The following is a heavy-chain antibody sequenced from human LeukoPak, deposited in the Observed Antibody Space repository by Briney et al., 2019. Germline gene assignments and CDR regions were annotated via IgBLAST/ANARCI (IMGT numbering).Heavy chain of an antibody. D-gene: IGHD2-2*01. J-gene: IGHJ4*02. CDR3: ARGTYCSSNYCYLDF. V-gene: IGHV1-8*01. CDR1: GYTFTSYD. Sequence: ASVKVSRKASGYTFTSYDINWVRQATGQGLEWMGWMNPNSGNTGYAQKFQGRVTITRNTSISTVYMELSSLRSEDTAVYYCARGTYCSSNYCYLDFWGQGALVTVSS. CDR2: MNPNSGNT.